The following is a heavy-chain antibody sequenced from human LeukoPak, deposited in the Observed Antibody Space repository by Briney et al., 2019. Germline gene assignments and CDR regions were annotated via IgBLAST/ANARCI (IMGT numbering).Heavy chain of an antibody. Sequence: ASVKVSCKASGYTFTSDYMHWVRQAPGQGLEWMGIINPSGGSTSYAQKFQGRVTMTRDTSTSTVYMELSSLRSEDTAVYYCARRADYCSSTSCLMGWWFDPWGQGTLVTVSS. CDR3: ARRADYCSSTSCLMGWWFDP. J-gene: IGHJ5*02. CDR2: INPSGGST. CDR1: GYTFTSDY. D-gene: IGHD2-2*01. V-gene: IGHV1-46*01.